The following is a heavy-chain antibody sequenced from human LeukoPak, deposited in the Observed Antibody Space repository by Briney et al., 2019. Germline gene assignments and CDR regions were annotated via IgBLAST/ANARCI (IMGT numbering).Heavy chain of an antibody. V-gene: IGHV4-59*08. Sequence: SETLSLTCTVSGGSMSNYWWNWIRQPPGKGLEWIGYIYYDGSTYYHPDLNSRGTISIDNSNNHFPQQHNPVHAADTAVYYCAHRLCSSCTCNIGPSGNWLDPWGQGTLVTVPS. J-gene: IGHJ5*02. CDR3: AHRLCSSCTCNIGPSGNWLDP. D-gene: IGHD2-2*02. CDR1: GGSMSNYW. CDR2: IYYDGST.